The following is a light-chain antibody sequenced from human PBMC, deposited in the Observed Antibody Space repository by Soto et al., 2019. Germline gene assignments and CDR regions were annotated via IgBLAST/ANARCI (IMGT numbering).Light chain of an antibody. Sequence: SYELTQPPSVSVAPGQTASITCGGNNIGSKSVHWYQQRPGQAPVLVVYADSDRPSGIPDRFSGSNSGNTATLTISRVEAGDEADYYCQVWDSSSDHVVFGGGTKVTVL. V-gene: IGLV3-21*02. J-gene: IGLJ2*01. CDR2: ADS. CDR1: NIGSKS. CDR3: QVWDSSSDHVV.